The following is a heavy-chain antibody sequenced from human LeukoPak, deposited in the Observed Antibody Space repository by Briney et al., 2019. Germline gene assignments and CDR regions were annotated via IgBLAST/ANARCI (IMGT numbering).Heavy chain of an antibody. CDR2: IYYSGST. D-gene: IGHD4-17*01. V-gene: IGHV4-31*03. Sequence: PSQTLSLTCTVSGGSISSGGYYWSWIRQHPGKGLEWIGYIYYSGSTNYNPSLKSRVTISVDTSKNQFSLKLSSVTAADTAVYYCARGQNGYGDYPNYGMDVWGQGTTVTVSS. J-gene: IGHJ6*02. CDR3: ARGQNGYGDYPNYGMDV. CDR1: GGSISSGGYY.